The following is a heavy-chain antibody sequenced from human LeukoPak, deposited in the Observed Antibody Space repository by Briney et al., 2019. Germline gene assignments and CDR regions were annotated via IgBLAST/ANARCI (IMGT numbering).Heavy chain of an antibody. CDR3: ARGCQDVTMIVVVMTAVSYYLDV. V-gene: IGHV4-34*01. CDR2: MNPSGST. CDR1: GGSFSGYY. Sequence: SETLSLTCAVYGGSFSGYYWTWIRQTPEKGLEWIGEMNPSGSTNYNPSLKSRVTVSVDTSKNQFSLELSSVTAADTAVYYCARGCQDVTMIVVVMTAVSYYLDVWGKGATVTVS. J-gene: IGHJ6*03. D-gene: IGHD3-22*01.